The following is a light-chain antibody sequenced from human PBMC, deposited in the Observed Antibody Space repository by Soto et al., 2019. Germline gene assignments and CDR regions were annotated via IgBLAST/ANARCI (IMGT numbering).Light chain of an antibody. CDR1: QRIASW. CDR3: QQYNNYPPT. V-gene: IGKV1-5*03. J-gene: IGKJ1*01. CDR2: KAS. Sequence: DIQMTQSPSALSASVGARVTITCRASQRIASWLDWYQQKPGKAPKLLIYKASTLESGVPSRFSGSGSGTDFTLTIGSLQPDDFATYYCQQYNNYPPTFGQGTKVDFK.